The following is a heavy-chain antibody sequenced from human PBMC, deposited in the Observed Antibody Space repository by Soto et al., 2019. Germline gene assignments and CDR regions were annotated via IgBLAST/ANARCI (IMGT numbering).Heavy chain of an antibody. D-gene: IGHD6-13*01. CDR1: GYTFTSYG. Sequence: QVQLVQSGAEVKKPGASVKVSCKASGYTFTSYGISWVRQAPGQGLEWMGWISAYNGNTNYAQKLQGRVTMTTDKSTSTAYMELRSLRSDDTAVYYCARDGLKAAAGGDYYYYYGMDVWGQGTTVTVSS. CDR3: ARDGLKAAAGGDYYYYYGMDV. CDR2: ISAYNGNT. V-gene: IGHV1-18*01. J-gene: IGHJ6*02.